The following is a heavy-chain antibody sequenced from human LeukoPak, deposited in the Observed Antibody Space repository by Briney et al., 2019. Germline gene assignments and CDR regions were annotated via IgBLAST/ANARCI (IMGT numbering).Heavy chain of an antibody. CDR1: GYTFTSYG. Sequence: GASVKVSCKASGYTFTSYGISWVRQAPGQGLEWMGWISAYNGNTNYAQKLQGRVTMTTDTSTSTAYMELRSLRSYDTAVYYCARDRLRYSSSSVWFDPWGQGTLVTVSS. V-gene: IGHV1-18*01. CDR2: ISAYNGNT. CDR3: ARDRLRYSSSSVWFDP. D-gene: IGHD6-6*01. J-gene: IGHJ5*02.